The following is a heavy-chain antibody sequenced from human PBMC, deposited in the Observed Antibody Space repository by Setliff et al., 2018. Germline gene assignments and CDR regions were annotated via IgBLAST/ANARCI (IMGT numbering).Heavy chain of an antibody. Sequence: GGSLRLSCAASGFTFSSYWMSWVRQAPGKGLEWVANIKQDGSEKYYVDSAKGRFTVSRDNAKNSLYLQMNSLRAEDTAVYYCARDHIYRGGSWYDYFDSWGQGTLVTVSS. D-gene: IGHD2-15*01. CDR2: IKQDGSEK. J-gene: IGHJ4*02. CDR1: GFTFSSYW. V-gene: IGHV3-7*01. CDR3: ARDHIYRGGSWYDYFDS.